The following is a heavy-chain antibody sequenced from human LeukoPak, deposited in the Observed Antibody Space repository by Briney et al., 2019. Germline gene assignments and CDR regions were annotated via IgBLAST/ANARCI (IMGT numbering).Heavy chain of an antibody. J-gene: IGHJ5*02. CDR1: GGSISSGDYY. D-gene: IGHD3-10*01. V-gene: IGHV4-30-4*01. CDR3: AKDGAYGSGSYRVNWFDP. CDR2: IYYSGST. Sequence: SETLSLTCTVSGGSISSGDYYWSWIRQPPGKGLEWIGYIYYSGSTYYNPSLKSRVTISVDTSKNQFSLKLSSVTAADTAVYYCAKDGAYGSGSYRVNWFDPWGQGTLVTVSS.